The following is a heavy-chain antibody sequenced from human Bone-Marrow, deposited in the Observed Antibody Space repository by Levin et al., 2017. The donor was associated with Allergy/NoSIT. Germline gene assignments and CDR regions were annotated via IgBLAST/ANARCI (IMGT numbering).Heavy chain of an antibody. CDR2: ISGSGTGT. CDR1: GFTFKNYA. V-gene: IGHV3-23*01. D-gene: IGHD3-3*01. J-gene: IGHJ4*02. Sequence: GESLKISCAASGFTFKNYAMAWVRQAPGKGLEWVSTISGSGTGTYYADSVKGRFTVSRDNSKNTLYLQLNSLRVEDTAVFYCAKDRSGSRSKGDLDYWGQGTLVTVSS. CDR3: AKDRSGSRSKGDLDY.